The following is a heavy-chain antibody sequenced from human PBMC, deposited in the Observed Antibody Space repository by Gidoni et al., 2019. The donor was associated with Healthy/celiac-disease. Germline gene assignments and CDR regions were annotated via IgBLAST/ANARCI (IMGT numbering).Heavy chain of an antibody. CDR3: ARGYCSGGSCSSFDP. V-gene: IGHV4-39*01. CDR2: IYYSGST. CDR1: GGSIRSSSYY. Sequence: QLQLQESGPGLVKPSETLSLTCTVSGGSIRSSSYYWGWIRQPPGKGLEWIGSIYYSGSTYYNPSLKSRVTISVDTSKNQFSLKLSSVTAADTAVYYCARGYCSGGSCSSFDPWGQGTLVTVSS. J-gene: IGHJ5*02. D-gene: IGHD2-15*01.